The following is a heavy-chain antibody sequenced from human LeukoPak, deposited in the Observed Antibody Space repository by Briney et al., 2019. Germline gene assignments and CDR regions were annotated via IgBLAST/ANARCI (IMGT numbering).Heavy chain of an antibody. Sequence: SVKVSCKASGGTFSSYAISWVRQAPGQGLEWMGGIIPIFGTANYAQKFQGRVTITTDESTSTAYMELSSLRSEDTAVYYCARGRTSIAAPYPFDYWGQGTLVTVSS. V-gene: IGHV1-69*05. CDR1: GGTFSSYA. CDR3: ARGRTSIAAPYPFDY. CDR2: IIPIFGTA. D-gene: IGHD6-6*01. J-gene: IGHJ4*02.